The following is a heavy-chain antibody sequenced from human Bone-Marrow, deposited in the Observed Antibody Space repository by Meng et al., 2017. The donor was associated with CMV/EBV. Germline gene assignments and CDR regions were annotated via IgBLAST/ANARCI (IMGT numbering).Heavy chain of an antibody. V-gene: IGHV1-69*05. CDR1: GGTFSSYA. Sequence: SVKVSCKASGGTFSSYAISWVRQAPGQGLEWMGGIIPIFGTANYAQKFQGRVTITTDESTSTAYMELSSLRSEDTAVYYCAREGGGYSYGTPYYYYGMDVWGQGTTVTVSS. CDR3: AREGGGYSYGTPYYYYGMDV. J-gene: IGHJ6*02. CDR2: IIPIFGTA. D-gene: IGHD5-18*01.